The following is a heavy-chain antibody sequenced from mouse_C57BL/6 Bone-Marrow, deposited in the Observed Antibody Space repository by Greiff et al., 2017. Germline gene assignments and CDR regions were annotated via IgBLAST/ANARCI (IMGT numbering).Heavy chain of an antibody. CDR2: IDPSDSYT. J-gene: IGHJ4*01. CDR3: ALYGNYVFYAMDY. CDR1: GYTFTSYW. D-gene: IGHD2-1*01. Sequence: QVQLQQPGAELVKPGASVKLSCKASGYTFTSYWMQWVKQRPGQGLEWIGEIDPSDSYTNYNQKFKGKATLTVDTSSSTAYMQLSSLTSEDSAVYYVALYGNYVFYAMDYWGQGTSVTVSS. V-gene: IGHV1-50*01.